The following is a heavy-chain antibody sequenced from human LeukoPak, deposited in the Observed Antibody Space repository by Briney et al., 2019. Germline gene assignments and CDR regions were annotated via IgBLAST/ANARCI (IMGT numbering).Heavy chain of an antibody. J-gene: IGHJ4*02. D-gene: IGHD3-22*01. CDR1: GGSISSGSYY. Sequence: SETLSLTCTVSGGSISSGSYYWSWIRQPAGKGLEWIGRIYTSGSTNYNPSLKSRVTISVDTSKNQFSLKLSSVTAADTAVYYCARAGTSSGYSIRVMDYWGQGTLVTVSS. CDR2: IYTSGST. CDR3: ARAGTSSGYSIRVMDY. V-gene: IGHV4-61*02.